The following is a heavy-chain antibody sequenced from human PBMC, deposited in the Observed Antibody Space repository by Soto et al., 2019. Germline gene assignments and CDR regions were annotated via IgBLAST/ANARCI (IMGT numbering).Heavy chain of an antibody. D-gene: IGHD2-15*01. CDR2: IIPIFGTA. CDR1: GGTFSSYA. CDR3: ARALTRCSGGSCYGGAFDI. J-gene: IGHJ3*02. Sequence: QVQLVQSGAEVKKPGSSVKVSCKASGGTFSSYAISWVRQAPGQGLEWMGGIIPIFGTANYAQKFQGRVTITADESTSTAYMELSSLRSEDTAVYYCARALTRCSGGSCYGGAFDIWGQGTMVTVSS. V-gene: IGHV1-69*01.